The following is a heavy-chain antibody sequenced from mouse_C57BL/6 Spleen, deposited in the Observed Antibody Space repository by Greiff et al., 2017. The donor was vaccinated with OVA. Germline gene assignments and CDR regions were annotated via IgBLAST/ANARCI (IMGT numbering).Heavy chain of an antibody. CDR1: GYTFTSYW. Sequence: QVQLQQSGAELVKPGASVKMSCKASGYTFTSYWITWVKQRPGQGLEWIGDIYPGSGSTNYNEKFKSKATLTVDTSSSTAYMKLSSLTSEDSAVYYCARGDDYDGRGIAYWGQGTLVTVSA. J-gene: IGHJ3*01. CDR3: ARGDDYDGRGIAY. V-gene: IGHV1-55*01. D-gene: IGHD2-4*01. CDR2: IYPGSGST.